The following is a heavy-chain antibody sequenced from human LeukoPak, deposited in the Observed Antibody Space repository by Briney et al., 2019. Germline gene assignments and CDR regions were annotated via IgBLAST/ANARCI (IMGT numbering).Heavy chain of an antibody. D-gene: IGHD2-8*02. J-gene: IGHJ4*02. CDR2: IYTSGST. Sequence: SRTLSLTCTVSGGSISSGSYYWSWIRQPAGKGLEWIRRIYTSGSTNYNPSLKSRVTISVDTSKNQFSLKLSSVTAADTAVYYCAREYWGTLDYWGQGTLVTVSS. CDR3: AREYWGTLDY. CDR1: GGSISSGSYY. V-gene: IGHV4-61*02.